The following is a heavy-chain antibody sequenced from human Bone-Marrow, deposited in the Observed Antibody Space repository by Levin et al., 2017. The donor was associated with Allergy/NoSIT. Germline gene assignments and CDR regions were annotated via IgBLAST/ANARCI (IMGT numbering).Heavy chain of an antibody. CDR2: ISYDGSNK. Sequence: PGGSLRLSCAASGFTFSSYAMHWVRQAPGKGLEWVAVISYDGSNKYYADSVKGRFTISRDNSKNTLYLQMNSLRAEDTAVYYCARVTSHGPSGYFDYWGQGTLVTVSS. CDR3: ARVTSHGPSGYFDY. D-gene: IGHD2-2*01. J-gene: IGHJ4*02. V-gene: IGHV3-30*04. CDR1: GFTFSSYA.